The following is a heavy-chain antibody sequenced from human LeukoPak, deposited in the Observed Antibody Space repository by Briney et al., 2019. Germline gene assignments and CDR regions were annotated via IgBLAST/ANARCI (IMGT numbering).Heavy chain of an antibody. CDR3: ARANYDIFTGYVNYYHYYYMDV. V-gene: IGHV1-69*13. Sequence: SVKVSCKASGGTFSSYSITRVRQAPGQGLEWMGGIIPIFDTPNYAQKFQGRVTITADESTSTAYMELSSLRSEDTAVYYCARANYDIFTGYVNYYHYYYMDVWGKGTTVTVSS. D-gene: IGHD3-9*01. CDR1: GGTFSSYS. J-gene: IGHJ6*03. CDR2: IIPIFDTP.